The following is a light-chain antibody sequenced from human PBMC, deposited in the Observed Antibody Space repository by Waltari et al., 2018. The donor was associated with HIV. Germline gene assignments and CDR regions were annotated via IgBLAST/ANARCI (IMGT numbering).Light chain of an antibody. CDR2: EVS. V-gene: IGLV2-8*01. J-gene: IGLJ3*02. CDR3: SSYAGSNNRWV. CDR1: SSDVGGYNY. Sequence: QSALTQPPSASGSPGQSVTISCTGTSSDVGGYNYVSRYQHHPGKAPQLMIYEVSKRPSGFPDRFSGSKSSSTASLTVSGLQAEDEADYYCSSYAGSNNRWVFGGGTKLTAL.